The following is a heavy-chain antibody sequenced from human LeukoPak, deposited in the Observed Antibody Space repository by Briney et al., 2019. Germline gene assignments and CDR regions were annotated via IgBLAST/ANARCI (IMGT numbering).Heavy chain of an antibody. CDR1: GFTFSNYA. D-gene: IGHD6-13*01. V-gene: IGHV3-30*04. Sequence: GGSLRLSCAASGFTFSNYAMHWVRQAPGRGLEWVAVISYAGSNKYYADSVKGRFTISRDNSKNTLYLQMNNLRAEDTAVYYCATQPGYSNSWGGYWGQGTLVTVSS. CDR2: ISYAGSNK. J-gene: IGHJ4*02. CDR3: ATQPGYSNSWGGY.